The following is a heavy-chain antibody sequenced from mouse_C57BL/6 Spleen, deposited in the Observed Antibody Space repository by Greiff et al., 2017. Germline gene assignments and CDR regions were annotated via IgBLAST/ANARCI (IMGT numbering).Heavy chain of an antibody. V-gene: IGHV1-55*01. Sequence: QVQLQQPGAELVKPGASVKMSCKASGYTFTSYWITWVKQRPGQGLEWIGDIYPGSGSTTYNEKFKSKATLTVDTSSSTAYMQLSSLTSEDSAVYYCARHYYGSRYYAMDYWGQGTSVTVSS. CDR2: IYPGSGST. CDR3: ARHYYGSRYYAMDY. J-gene: IGHJ4*01. D-gene: IGHD1-1*01. CDR1: GYTFTSYW.